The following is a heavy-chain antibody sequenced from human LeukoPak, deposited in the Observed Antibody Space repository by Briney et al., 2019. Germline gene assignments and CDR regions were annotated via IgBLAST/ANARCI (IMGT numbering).Heavy chain of an antibody. CDR3: ARRNIVVVPAAKYYYYYYMDV. CDR1: GYSFTSYW. Sequence: GESLKISCKGSGYSFTSYWIGWVRQMPGKGLEWMGIIYPGDSDTRYSPSFQGQVTISADKSISTAYLQWSSLKASDTAMYYCARRNIVVVPAAKYYYYYYMDVWGKGPTVTVSS. V-gene: IGHV5-51*01. D-gene: IGHD2-2*01. CDR2: IYPGDSDT. J-gene: IGHJ6*03.